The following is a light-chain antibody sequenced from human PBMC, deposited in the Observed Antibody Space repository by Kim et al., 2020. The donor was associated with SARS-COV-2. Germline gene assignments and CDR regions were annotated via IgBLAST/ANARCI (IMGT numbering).Light chain of an antibody. J-gene: IGLJ3*02. CDR1: SNNVGNQG. CDR2: RNN. CDR3: SAWDSSISAWV. Sequence: QAGLTQPPSVSKGLRQTATLTCTGNSNNVGNQGAAWLQQHQGHPPKLLSYRNNNRPSGISERLSASRSGNTASLTITGLQPEDEADYYCSAWDSSISAWVFGGGTKLIVL. V-gene: IGLV10-54*01.